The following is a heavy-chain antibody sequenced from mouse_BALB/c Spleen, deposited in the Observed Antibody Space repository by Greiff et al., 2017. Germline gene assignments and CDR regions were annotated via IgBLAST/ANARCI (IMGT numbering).Heavy chain of an antibody. Sequence: EVKLVESGGGLVKPGGSLKLSCAASGFTFSSYAMSWVRQTPEKRLEWVASISSGGSTYYPDNVKGRFTISRDNARNILYLQMSSMRSEDTAMYYCAREENYYGSYLDYWGQGTTLTVSS. D-gene: IGHD1-1*01. V-gene: IGHV5-6-5*01. CDR1: GFTFSSYA. J-gene: IGHJ2*01. CDR3: AREENYYGSYLDY. CDR2: ISSGGST.